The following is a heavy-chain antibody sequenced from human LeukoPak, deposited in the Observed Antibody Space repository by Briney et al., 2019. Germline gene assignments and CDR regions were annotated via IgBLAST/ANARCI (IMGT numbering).Heavy chain of an antibody. CDR1: GYTFTSYG. CDR2: ISAYNGNT. J-gene: IGHJ4*02. Sequence: ASVKVSCKASGYTFTSYGISWVRQAPGQGLEWMGWISAYNGNTNYAQKLQGRVTMTRDTSISTAYMELSRLRSDDTAMYYCARVVGATNRLDYWGQGTLVTVSS. CDR3: ARVVGATNRLDY. D-gene: IGHD1-26*01. V-gene: IGHV1-18*01.